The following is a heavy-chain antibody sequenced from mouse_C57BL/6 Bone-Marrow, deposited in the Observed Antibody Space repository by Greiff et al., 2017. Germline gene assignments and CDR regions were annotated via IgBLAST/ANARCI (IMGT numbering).Heavy chain of an antibody. D-gene: IGHD1-1*02. CDR2: INPNNGGT. V-gene: IGHV1-22*01. Sequence: EVKLQQSGPELVKPGASVKMSCKASGYTFTDYNMHWVKQSHGKSLEWIGSINPNNGGTSYNQKFKGKATLTVNKSCSTAYMALRSLTSDESAVYYCARGRFTMHSFAYWGQGTLVTVSA. J-gene: IGHJ3*01. CDR3: ARGRFTMHSFAY. CDR1: GYTFTDYN.